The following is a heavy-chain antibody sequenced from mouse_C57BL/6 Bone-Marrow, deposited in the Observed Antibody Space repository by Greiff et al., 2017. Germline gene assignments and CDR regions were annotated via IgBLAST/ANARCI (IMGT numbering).Heavy chain of an antibody. CDR1: GYTFTSYW. Sequence: VQLQQPGAELVKPGASVKLSCKASGYTFTSYWMQWVKQRPGQGLEWIGEIDPSDRYTNYNQKFKGKATLTEDTSSSTAYMQLSSLTSEDSADYYCAREVFDYWGQGTTLTVSS. J-gene: IGHJ2*01. V-gene: IGHV1-50*01. CDR3: AREVFDY. CDR2: IDPSDRYT.